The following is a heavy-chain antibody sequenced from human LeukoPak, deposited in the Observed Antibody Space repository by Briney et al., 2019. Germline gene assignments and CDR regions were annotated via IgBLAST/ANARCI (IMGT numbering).Heavy chain of an antibody. CDR2: IYYSGST. CDR1: GGSISSYY. CDR3: ARAIPYYYDSSGYPYNWFDP. J-gene: IGHJ5*02. Sequence: PSETLSLTCTVSGGSISSYYWSWIRQPPGKGLEWIGYIYYSGSTNYNPSLKSRVTISVDTSKNQFSLKLSPVTAADTAVYYCARAIPYYYDSSGYPYNWFDPWGQGTLVTVSS. D-gene: IGHD3-22*01. V-gene: IGHV4-59*01.